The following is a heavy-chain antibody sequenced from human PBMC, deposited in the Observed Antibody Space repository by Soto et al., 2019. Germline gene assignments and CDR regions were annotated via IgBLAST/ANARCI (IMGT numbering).Heavy chain of an antibody. Sequence: ASVKVSCKASGYTFTGDAMDWVRQAPGQRLEWMGWINAGNGNTKYSQKFQGRVTITRDTSASTAYMELSSLRSEDTAVYYCARDPRSRYCSSTSCRTYYYYYYMDVWGKGTTVTVSS. V-gene: IGHV1-3*01. CDR1: GYTFTGDA. J-gene: IGHJ6*03. CDR2: INAGNGNT. D-gene: IGHD2-2*01. CDR3: ARDPRSRYCSSTSCRTYYYYYYMDV.